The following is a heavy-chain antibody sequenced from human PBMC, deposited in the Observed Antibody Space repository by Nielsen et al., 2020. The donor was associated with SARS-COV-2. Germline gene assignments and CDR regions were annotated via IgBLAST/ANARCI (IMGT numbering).Heavy chain of an antibody. CDR2: ISGSGGST. D-gene: IGHD6-13*01. CDR3: ATGAAAGTGNYYYGMDV. CDR1: GFTFSSYA. V-gene: IGHV3-23*01. Sequence: GESLKISCAASGFTFSSYAMSWVRQAPGKGLEWVSAISGSGGSTYYADSVKGRFTISRDNSKNTLYLQMNSLRAEDTALYYCATGAAAGTGNYYYGMDVWGQGTTVTVSS. J-gene: IGHJ6*02.